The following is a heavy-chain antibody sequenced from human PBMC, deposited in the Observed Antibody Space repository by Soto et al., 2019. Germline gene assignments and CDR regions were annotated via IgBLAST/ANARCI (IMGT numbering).Heavy chain of an antibody. J-gene: IGHJ4*02. Sequence: RESLKISCKGSGYRFNNYWIGWVRQMPGKGLEWMGIIYPGDSDTRYSPSFQGQVTISADKSINTAYLQWSSLKAPDTATYYRAGDYGSGTTSYDCDNWGKESQVTV. CDR3: AGDYGSGTTSYDCDN. CDR2: IYPGDSDT. CDR1: GYRFNNYW. D-gene: IGHD2-15*01. V-gene: IGHV5-51*01.